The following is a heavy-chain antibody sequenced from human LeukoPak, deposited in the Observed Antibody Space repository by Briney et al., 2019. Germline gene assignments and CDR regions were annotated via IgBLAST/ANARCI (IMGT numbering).Heavy chain of an antibody. CDR1: GDSVSSNSAA. CDR2: TYCRSKWYN. V-gene: IGHV6-1*01. D-gene: IGHD2-2*01. J-gene: IGHJ6*03. Sequence: SQTLSLTCAISGDSVSSNSAAWNWIRQSPSRGLEWLGRTYCRSKWYNDYAVSVKSRITINPDTSKNQFSLQLNSVTPEDTAVYYCARADCSSTSCEGGVGCYYMDVWGKGTTVTVSS. CDR3: ARADCSSTSCEGGVGCYYMDV.